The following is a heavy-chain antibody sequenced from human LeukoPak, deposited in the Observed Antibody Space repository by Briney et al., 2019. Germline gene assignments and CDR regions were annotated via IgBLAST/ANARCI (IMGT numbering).Heavy chain of an antibody. D-gene: IGHD1-7*01. CDR1: GVSISSYY. CDR2: IYHSGST. CDR3: ARDNWNYGSSMDV. Sequence: SETLSLTCTVSGVSISSYYWSWIRQPPGKGLEWIGYIYHSGSTNYNPSLKSRVTISVDTSKNQFSLKLSSVTAADTAVYYCARDNWNYGSSMDVWGQGTTVTVSS. J-gene: IGHJ6*02. V-gene: IGHV4-59*01.